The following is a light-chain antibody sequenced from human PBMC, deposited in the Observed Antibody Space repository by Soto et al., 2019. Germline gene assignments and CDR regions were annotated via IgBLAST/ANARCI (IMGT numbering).Light chain of an antibody. J-gene: IGKJ1*01. CDR3: QHYYNYPRT. CDR2: AAS. V-gene: IGKV1-8*01. CDR1: QDIGTY. Sequence: AIRVTQSPSSLSASTGDRVTIPCRASQDIGTYLAWYQQKPGKAPKLLIYAASSLQSGVPSRFSGSGSGTDFTLTISWLQSEDFATYYCQHYYNYPRTFGQGTKVDIK.